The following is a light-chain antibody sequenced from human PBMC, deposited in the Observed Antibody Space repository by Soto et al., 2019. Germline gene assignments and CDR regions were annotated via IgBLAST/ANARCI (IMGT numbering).Light chain of an antibody. CDR3: QQSYSTPR. CDR1: QSISSY. Sequence: DIQMTQSPSSLSASVGDRVTITCRASQSISSYLNWYQQKPGKAPKLLIYAASSLQSGVPSRFSGSGSGTDFTLTISSLLPEDFATYYCQQSYSTPRFGQGTKLEIK. V-gene: IGKV1-39*01. J-gene: IGKJ2*03. CDR2: AAS.